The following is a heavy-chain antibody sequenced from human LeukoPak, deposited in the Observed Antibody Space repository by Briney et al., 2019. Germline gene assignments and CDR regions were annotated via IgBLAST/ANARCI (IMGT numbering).Heavy chain of an antibody. CDR1: GYIFTRYD. Sequence: ASVKVSCKASGYIFTRYDINWVRQATGQGLEWVGWMNPNSGNTGYAQKFQGRVTMTRNTSISTAYMELSSLRSEDTAVYYCARGPGGSYSFDYWGQGTLVTVSS. J-gene: IGHJ4*02. D-gene: IGHD1-26*01. CDR3: ARGPGGSYSFDY. CDR2: MNPNSGNT. V-gene: IGHV1-8*01.